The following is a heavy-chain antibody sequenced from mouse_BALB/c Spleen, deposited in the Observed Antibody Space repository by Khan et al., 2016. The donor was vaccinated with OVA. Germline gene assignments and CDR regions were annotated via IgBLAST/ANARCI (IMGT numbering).Heavy chain of an antibody. Sequence: EVQLQESGPGLVKPSQTVSLTCTVTGISITSGNYRWSWIRQFPGNKLEWIGNIYYSGTVTYNPSLTSRTTITRDTSKNQFFLEMNSLTAEDTATYYCARDYSSLYWYFDVWGEGTTVTVSS. CDR2: IYYSGTV. J-gene: IGHJ1*01. V-gene: IGHV3-5*02. CDR3: ARDYSSLYWYFDV. CDR1: GISITSGNYR. D-gene: IGHD1-1*01.